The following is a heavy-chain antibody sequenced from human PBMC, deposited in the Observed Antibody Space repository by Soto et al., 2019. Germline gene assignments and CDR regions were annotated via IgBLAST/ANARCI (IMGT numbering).Heavy chain of an antibody. D-gene: IGHD5-18*01. CDR2: INHLTTT. V-gene: IGHV4-34*01. Sequence: SETLSLTCAVYGGSFSSYHWSWIRQTPGKGLEWIGEINHLTTTNYNPSLKSRVIISLDTPKNQFSLKLSSVTAADTAVYYCARGYDTALAPIFWGQGXLVTVYS. CDR1: GGSFSSYH. J-gene: IGHJ4*02. CDR3: ARGYDTALAPIF.